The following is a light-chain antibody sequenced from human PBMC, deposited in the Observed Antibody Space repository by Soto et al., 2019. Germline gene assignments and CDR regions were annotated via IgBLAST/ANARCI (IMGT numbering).Light chain of an antibody. J-gene: IGKJ2*01. V-gene: IGKV1-9*01. CDR3: QQLNSYPYT. Sequence: DIQMTQSPSSLSASVGDRVTITCRESQGISSYLNWYRQKPGKTPKFLIYSASILQSGVPSRFSGSGSGTEFTLTISSLQPEDFATYYCQQLNSYPYTLGQGTKVDI. CDR1: QGISSY. CDR2: SAS.